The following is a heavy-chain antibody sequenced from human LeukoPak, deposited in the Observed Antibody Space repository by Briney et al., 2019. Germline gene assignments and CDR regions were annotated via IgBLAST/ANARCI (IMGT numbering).Heavy chain of an antibody. Sequence: PSETLSLTCTVSGDFISSSSYYWGSIRQPPGEGLEWIGDIYYTGKTYYNPSLKSRVFISTDTSKNYFSLNLNFVTAADTAVYYCARRRYYDSTGYFEWGRGSLVTVSS. D-gene: IGHD3-22*01. CDR2: IYYTGKT. V-gene: IGHV4-39*02. CDR3: ARRRYYDSTGYFE. J-gene: IGHJ1*01. CDR1: GDFISSSSYY.